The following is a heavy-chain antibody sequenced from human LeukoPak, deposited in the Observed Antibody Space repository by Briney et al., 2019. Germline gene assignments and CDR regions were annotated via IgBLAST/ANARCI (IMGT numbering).Heavy chain of an antibody. J-gene: IGHJ4*02. V-gene: IGHV4-30-2*01. CDR2: ISHTGST. CDR1: GGSVSSGGFS. Sequence: SETLSLTCAVSGGSVSSGGFSWRWIRQPPGKGLECIGSISHTGSTYYNPSLKSRVTISVDSSKNQFSLKLSSVTAADTAVYYCARHSGVVGANHFDWWGQGTLVTVSS. D-gene: IGHD2-15*01. CDR3: ARHSGVVGANHFDW.